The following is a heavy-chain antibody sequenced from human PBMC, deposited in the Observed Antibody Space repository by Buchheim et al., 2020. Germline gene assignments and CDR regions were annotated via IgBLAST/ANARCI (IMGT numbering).Heavy chain of an antibody. CDR2: ISYDGSNK. J-gene: IGHJ4*02. D-gene: IGHD3-9*01. Sequence: QVQLVESGGGVVQPGRSLRLSCAASGFTFSSYAMHWVRQAPGKGLEWVAVISYDGSNKYYADSVKGRFTISRDNSKNTLYLQMNSLRAEDTAVYYCASDGHYDILTGSGAVVHYFDYWGQGTL. V-gene: IGHV3-30-3*01. CDR3: ASDGHYDILTGSGAVVHYFDY. CDR1: GFTFSSYA.